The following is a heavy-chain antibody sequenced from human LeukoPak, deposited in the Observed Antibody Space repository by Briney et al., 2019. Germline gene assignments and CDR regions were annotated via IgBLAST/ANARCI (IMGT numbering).Heavy chain of an antibody. CDR3: ARLRGYSGYALYYFDY. Sequence: SETLSLTCAVYGGSFSGYYWSWIRQPPGKGLEWIGSIYYSGSTYYNPSLKSRVTISVDTSKNQFSLKLSSVTAADTAVYYCARLRGYSGYALYYFDYWGQGTLVTVFS. J-gene: IGHJ4*02. CDR2: IYYSGST. CDR1: GGSFSGYY. D-gene: IGHD5-12*01. V-gene: IGHV4-34*01.